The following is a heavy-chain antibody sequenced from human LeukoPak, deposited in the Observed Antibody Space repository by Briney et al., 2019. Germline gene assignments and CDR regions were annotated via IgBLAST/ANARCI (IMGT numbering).Heavy chain of an antibody. J-gene: IGHJ4*02. Sequence: SETLSLTCTVSDGSISSSSYYWGWIRQPPGKGLEWIGSIYYSGSTYYNPSLKSRVTISVDTSKNQFSLKLSSVTAADTAVYYCARLATYYYDSSGYDWGQGTLVTVSS. V-gene: IGHV4-39*01. CDR3: ARLATYYYDSSGYD. CDR1: DGSISSSSYY. CDR2: IYYSGST. D-gene: IGHD3-22*01.